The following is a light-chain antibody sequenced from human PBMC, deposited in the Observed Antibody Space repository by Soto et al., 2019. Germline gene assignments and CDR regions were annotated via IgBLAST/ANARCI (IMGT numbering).Light chain of an antibody. CDR3: CSYAGNYVV. J-gene: IGLJ2*01. V-gene: IGLV2-11*01. Sequence: QSALTQPRSVSGSPGQSVTISCTGTSSDVGSHNYVSWYQQHPGKAPKHMIYDVTKRPSGVPDRFSGSKSGNTASLTISGLQAEDETDYYCCSYAGNYVVFGGGTKLTVL. CDR2: DVT. CDR1: SSDVGSHNY.